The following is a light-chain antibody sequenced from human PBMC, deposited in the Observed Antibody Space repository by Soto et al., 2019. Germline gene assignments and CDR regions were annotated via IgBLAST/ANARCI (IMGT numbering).Light chain of an antibody. V-gene: IGLV1-40*01. CDR1: SSNIGAGYD. CDR3: QSYDTSLSGSLV. J-gene: IGLJ2*01. Sequence: QPVLTQPPSVSGAPGQRVTISCTGSSSNIGAGYDVHWYQQLPGTAPKLLIYGNNNRPSGVPDRFSGSKSGTSASLAITGLQAEDEADYYCQSYDTSLSGSLVFGGGTKVTVL. CDR2: GNN.